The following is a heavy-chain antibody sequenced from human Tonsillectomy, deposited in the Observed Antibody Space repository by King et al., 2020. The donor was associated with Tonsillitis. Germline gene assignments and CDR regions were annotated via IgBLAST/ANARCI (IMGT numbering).Heavy chain of an antibody. CDR3: ARDPTYDCWSGSQKSFYY. D-gene: IGHD3-3*01. Sequence: LQLQESGPGLVKPSETLSLTCTVSGGSISSSSYYWGWIRQPPGKGLEWIGSIYYSGSTYYNPSLKSRVTISVDTSKNQFSLKLSSVTAADTAVYYCARDPTYDCWSGSQKSFYYWGQGTLVTVSS. J-gene: IGHJ4*02. CDR2: IYYSGST. CDR1: GGSISSSSYY. V-gene: IGHV4-39*07.